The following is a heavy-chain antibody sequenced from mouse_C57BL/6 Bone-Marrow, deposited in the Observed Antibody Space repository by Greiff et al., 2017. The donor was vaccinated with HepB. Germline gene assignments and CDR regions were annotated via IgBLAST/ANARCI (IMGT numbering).Heavy chain of an antibody. V-gene: IGHV1-69*01. J-gene: IGHJ3*01. CDR3: AGSRCYGNDGLFAD. CDR2: IDPSDSYT. D-gene: IGHD2-2*01. Sequence: QVQLQQPGAELVMPGASVKLSCKASGYTFTSYWMHWVKQRPGQGLEWIGEIDPSDSYTNYDQKFKGKTTLTVDKSSSTAYMQLSSLTSEDSAVYYCAGSRCYGNDGLFADWGQGTLVTVSA. CDR1: GYTFTSYW.